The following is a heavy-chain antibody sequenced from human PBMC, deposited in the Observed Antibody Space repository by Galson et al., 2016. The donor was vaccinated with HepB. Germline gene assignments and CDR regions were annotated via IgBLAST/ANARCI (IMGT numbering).Heavy chain of an antibody. Sequence: SLRLSCAASGFTFGSFTMTWVRQAPGKGLEWVANINQDGIEKYYVGSVEGRFTISRDNAKKSLYLQMDSLRAEDTAVYYCARSGEPSWGQGTLVTVSS. CDR2: INQDGIEK. CDR3: ARSGEPS. D-gene: IGHD4-17*01. J-gene: IGHJ5*02. V-gene: IGHV3-7*01. CDR1: GFTFGSFT.